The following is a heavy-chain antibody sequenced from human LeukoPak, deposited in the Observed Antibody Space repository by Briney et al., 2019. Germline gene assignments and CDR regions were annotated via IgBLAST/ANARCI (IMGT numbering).Heavy chain of an antibody. CDR2: ISWNSGSI. V-gene: IGHV3-9*01. Sequence: GRSLRLSCAASGFTFDDYAMHWDRQAPGKGLEWVSGISWNSGSIGYADSVKGRFTISRDNAKNSLYLQMNSLRAEDTALYYCAKDISYYDSSGCDYWGQGTLVTVSS. CDR1: GFTFDDYA. J-gene: IGHJ4*02. CDR3: AKDISYYDSSGCDY. D-gene: IGHD3-22*01.